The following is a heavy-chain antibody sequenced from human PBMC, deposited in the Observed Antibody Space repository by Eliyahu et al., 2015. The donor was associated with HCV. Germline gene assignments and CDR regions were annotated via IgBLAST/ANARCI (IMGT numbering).Heavy chain of an antibody. D-gene: IGHD6-19*01. CDR1: GGXXTTYY. CDR3: ASGGGGIAVAGTGGWFDP. V-gene: IGHV4-59*01. Sequence: QVQLQESGPGLVKPSEXXSLTCTVSGGXXTTYYWXWIRQPPGKKLEWSGDXYYTGSAXSSPSLKSRVAISVDTSKXQLSLKLSSVTAADTAVYYCASGGGGIAVAGTGGWFDPWGQGTLVTVSS. J-gene: IGHJ5*02. CDR2: XYYTGSA.